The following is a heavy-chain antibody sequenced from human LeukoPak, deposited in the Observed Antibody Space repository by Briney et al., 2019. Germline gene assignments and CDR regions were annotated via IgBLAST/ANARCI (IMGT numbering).Heavy chain of an antibody. J-gene: IGHJ4*02. CDR1: GGTFSSYA. CDR2: IIPIFGTA. Sequence: SVTVSCKASGGTFSSYAISWVRQAPGQGLEWMGGIIPIFGTANYAQKSQGRVTITADESTSTAYMELSSLRSEDAAVYYCARDRVAAAYYFDYWGQGTLVTVSS. CDR3: ARDRVAAAYYFDY. D-gene: IGHD6-13*01. V-gene: IGHV1-69*13.